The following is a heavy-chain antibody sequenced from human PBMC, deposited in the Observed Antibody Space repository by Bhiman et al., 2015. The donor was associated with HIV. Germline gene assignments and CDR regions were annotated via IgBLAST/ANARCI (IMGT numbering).Heavy chain of an antibody. J-gene: IGHJ6*02. CDR2: ISSSSSYI. CDR3: AREGRSSLFVDV. V-gene: IGHV3-21*02. CDR1: GFSFNIYA. Sequence: EVQLVESGGGLVQPGGSLRLSCAASGFSFNIYAMTWVRQPPGKGLEWVSSISSSSSYIYYADSVKGRFTISRDNAKNSLYLQMNSLRAEDTAVYYCAREGRSSLFVDVWGQGDHGHRLL. D-gene: IGHD3-16*02.